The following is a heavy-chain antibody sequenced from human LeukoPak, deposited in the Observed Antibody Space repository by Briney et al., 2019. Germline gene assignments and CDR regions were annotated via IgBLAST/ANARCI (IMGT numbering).Heavy chain of an antibody. CDR1: GFSISSSSYY. Sequence: KPSETLCLTCAASGFSISSSSYYWVRIRPPPGKGVGWIETIYYTESTDYNPSLKSRVSISIDTSKSQCSLKLSSVTAAETAVYYCARQSYYSNYDWGEGTLVTVSS. D-gene: IGHD4-11*01. CDR3: ARQSYYSNYD. J-gene: IGHJ4*02. CDR2: IYYTEST. V-gene: IGHV4-39*01.